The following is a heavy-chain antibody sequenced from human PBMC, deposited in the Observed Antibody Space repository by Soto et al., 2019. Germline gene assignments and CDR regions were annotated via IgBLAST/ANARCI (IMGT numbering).Heavy chain of an antibody. Sequence: PSETLSLTCTVSGGSISSYYWSWIRQPPGKGLEWIGYIYYSGSTNYNPSLKSRVTISVDTSKNQFSLKLSSVTAADTAVYYCARDQTYYYGSGSPTRYYYYGMDVWGQGTTVTVSS. J-gene: IGHJ6*02. CDR3: ARDQTYYYGSGSPTRYYYYGMDV. CDR1: GGSISSYY. D-gene: IGHD3-10*01. CDR2: IYYSGST. V-gene: IGHV4-59*01.